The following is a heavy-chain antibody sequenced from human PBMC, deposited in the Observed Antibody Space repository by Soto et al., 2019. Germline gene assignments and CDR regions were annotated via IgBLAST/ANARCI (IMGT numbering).Heavy chain of an antibody. V-gene: IGHV3-33*01. J-gene: IGHJ4*02. CDR1: GFTFSSYG. CDR3: ARDRGFGELYFYFDY. D-gene: IGHD3-10*01. Sequence: QVQLVESGGGVVQPGRSLRLSCAASGFTFSSYGMHWVRQAPGKGLEWVAVIWYDGSNKYYADSVKGRFTISRDNSKNTLYLQLNSLSAEDTAVYYCARDRGFGELYFYFDYWGQGTLVTVSS. CDR2: IWYDGSNK.